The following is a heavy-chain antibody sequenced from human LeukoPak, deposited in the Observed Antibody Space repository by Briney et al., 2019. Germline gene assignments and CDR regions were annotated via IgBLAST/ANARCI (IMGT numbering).Heavy chain of an antibody. CDR1: GFTFSSYW. D-gene: IGHD1-26*01. Sequence: GGSLRLSCAASGFTFSSYWMSWVRQAPGKGLEWVSSISTSSSYIYYADSVKGRFTISRDNSKNTLYLQMNSLRAEDTAVYYCAKDTDSGSSLFDYWGQGTLVTVSS. J-gene: IGHJ4*02. CDR3: AKDTDSGSSLFDY. CDR2: ISTSSSYI. V-gene: IGHV3-21*04.